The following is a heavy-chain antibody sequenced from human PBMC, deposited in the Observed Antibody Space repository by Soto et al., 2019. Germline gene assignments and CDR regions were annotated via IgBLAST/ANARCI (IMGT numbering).Heavy chain of an antibody. Sequence: EVQLVESGGGLVQPGGSLRLSCAASGFTFGSFWMHWVRQVPGKGLVWVSRINSEGSTTTYADSVKGRFTISRDNAKNTLTLLMHSLRAEDPAVYYCARGYGCGGGDYWGQGALITVSS. V-gene: IGHV3-74*01. CDR2: INSEGSTT. CDR1: GFTFGSFW. CDR3: ARGYGCGGGDY. D-gene: IGHD6-19*01. J-gene: IGHJ4*02.